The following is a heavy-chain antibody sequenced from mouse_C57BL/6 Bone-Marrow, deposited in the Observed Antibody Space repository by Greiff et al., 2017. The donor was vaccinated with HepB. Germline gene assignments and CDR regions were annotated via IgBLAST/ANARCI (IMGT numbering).Heavy chain of an antibody. CDR3: ARTPYGFYAMDY. D-gene: IGHD1-2*01. V-gene: IGHV1-7*01. CDR1: GYTFTSYW. CDR2: INPSSGYT. Sequence: VQLQQPGAELVKPGASVKLSCKASGYTFTSYWMHWVKQRPGQGLEWIGYINPSSGYTKYNQKFKDKATLTADKSSSTAYMQLSSLTYEDSAVYYCARTPYGFYAMDYWGQGTSVTVSS. J-gene: IGHJ4*01.